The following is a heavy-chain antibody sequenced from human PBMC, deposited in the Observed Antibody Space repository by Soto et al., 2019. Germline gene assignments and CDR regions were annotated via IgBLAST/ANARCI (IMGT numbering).Heavy chain of an antibody. Sequence: QIQLLQSGAEVKKPAASVKVTCKSSGYTFRNFGISWVRQAPGQGHEWMGWISAYNANANYAPKIQGRLTMTADTSTSTADRELRSLRSDDRSVYYCARENSYFDYWGQGTLVTVSS. J-gene: IGHJ4*02. CDR1: GYTFRNFG. CDR3: ARENSYFDY. CDR2: ISAYNANA. V-gene: IGHV1-18*01.